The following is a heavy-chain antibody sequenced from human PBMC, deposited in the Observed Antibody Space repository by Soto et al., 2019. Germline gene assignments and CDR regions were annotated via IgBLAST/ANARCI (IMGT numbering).Heavy chain of an antibody. D-gene: IGHD6-13*01. CDR1: GFTFTSYT. V-gene: IGHV3-21*06. J-gene: IGHJ4*02. CDR2: ISSSSDYI. Sequence: RLSCAASGFTFTSYTMNWVRQAPGKGLEWVSSISSSSDYIYYADSMKGRVTISRDNAKNSLFLDMNSLTGEDTAVYYCARARVYATGTLDFWGQGTLVTVSS. CDR3: ARARVYATGTLDF.